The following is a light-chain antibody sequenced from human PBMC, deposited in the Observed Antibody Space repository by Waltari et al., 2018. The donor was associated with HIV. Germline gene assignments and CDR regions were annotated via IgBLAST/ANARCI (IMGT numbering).Light chain of an antibody. CDR1: WSNIGSNH. Sequence: QSVLTQPPSTSGTPGQRVTISCTGSWSNIGSNHVYWYHQLPGTAPKAILYRTSQRSSGFPDRFSGSKSGTSASLAISGLRPEDEADYYCAAWDDRLNAVVFGGGTKLTV. CDR2: RTS. CDR3: AAWDDRLNAVV. V-gene: IGLV1-47*01. J-gene: IGLJ2*01.